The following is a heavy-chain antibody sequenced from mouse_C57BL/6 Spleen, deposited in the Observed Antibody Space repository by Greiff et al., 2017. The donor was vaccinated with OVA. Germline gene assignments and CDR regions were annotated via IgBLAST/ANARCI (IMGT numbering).Heavy chain of an antibody. CDR1: GYTFTSYW. Sequence: QVQLKQPGAELVMPGASVKLSCKASGYTFTSYWMHWVKQRPGQGLEWIGEIDPSDSYTNYNQKFKGKSTLTVDKSSSTAYMQLSSLTSEDSAVYYCASASYGGFAYWGQGTLVTVSA. CDR3: ASASYGGFAY. J-gene: IGHJ3*01. CDR2: IDPSDSYT. V-gene: IGHV1-69*01. D-gene: IGHD1-1*01.